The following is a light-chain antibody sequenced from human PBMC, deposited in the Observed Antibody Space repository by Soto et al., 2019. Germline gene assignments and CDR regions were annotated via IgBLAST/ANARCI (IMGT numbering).Light chain of an antibody. CDR2: DVS. V-gene: IGLV2-14*01. CDR1: SSDVGVYNH. J-gene: IGLJ1*01. Sequence: QAVVTQPASVSGSPGQSITISCTGTSSDVGVYNHVSWYQQHQGKAPKLMIYDVSNRPSGFSNRFSGSKSGNTASLTISGLQAKYETYDYCSSYTSSSTLLYVFGTGTKFTVL. CDR3: SSYTSSSTLLYV.